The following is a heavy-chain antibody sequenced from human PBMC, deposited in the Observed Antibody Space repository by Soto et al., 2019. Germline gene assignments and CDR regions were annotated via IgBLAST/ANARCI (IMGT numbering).Heavy chain of an antibody. CDR3: ARGRFSGYYYCYYLDV. V-gene: IGHV4-59*01. J-gene: IGHJ6*03. CDR2: IYYSGST. D-gene: IGHD3-3*01. CDR1: GGSISSYY. Sequence: QVQLQESGPGLVKPSETLSLTCTVSGGSISSYYWSWIRQPPGKGLEWIGYIYYSGSTNYNPSLNSRVTISVDTAKNQFSLKLSSVTAADTAVYYCARGRFSGYYYCYYLDVWGKGTTVTVSS.